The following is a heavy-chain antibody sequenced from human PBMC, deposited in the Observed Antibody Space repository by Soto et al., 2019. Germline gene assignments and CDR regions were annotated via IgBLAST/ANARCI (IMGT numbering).Heavy chain of an antibody. CDR3: ARDGATGTTQGVYGMDV. V-gene: IGHV4-61*01. J-gene: IGHJ6*02. CDR2: IYYSGST. CDR1: GDSVTSGNYY. D-gene: IGHD1-1*01. Sequence: PSETLSLTCTVSGDSVTSGNYYWSWIRQPPGKGLEWIGHIYYSGSTNYSPSLKSRVTISLDTPNNQFSLKVTSVTAADTAVYYCARDGATGTTQGVYGMDVWGQGTTVTVSS.